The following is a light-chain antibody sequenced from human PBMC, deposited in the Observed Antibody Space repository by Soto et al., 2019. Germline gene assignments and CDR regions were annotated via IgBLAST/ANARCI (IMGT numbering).Light chain of an antibody. CDR1: QSVRSN. V-gene: IGKV3-20*01. Sequence: ERVMTQSPATLSVSPGERATLSCRASQSVRSNLAWYQQKPGQAPRLLIYGASSRATGIPDRFSGSGSGTDFTLTISRLEPEDFAVYYCQQYGSSGTFGQGTKVDIK. CDR3: QQYGSSGT. J-gene: IGKJ1*01. CDR2: GAS.